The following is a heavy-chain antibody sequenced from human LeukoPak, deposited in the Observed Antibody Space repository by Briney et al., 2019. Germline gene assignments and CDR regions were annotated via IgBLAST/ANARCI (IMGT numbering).Heavy chain of an antibody. CDR2: IYTSGST. D-gene: IGHD4-11*01. J-gene: IGHJ3*02. V-gene: IGHV4-4*07. Sequence: SETLSLTCTVSGGSNSSYYWSWIRQPAGKGLEWIGRIYTSGSTNYNPSLKSRVTMSVDTSKNQFSLKLSSVTAADTAVYYCASTNLQSRPPLAFDIWGQGTMVTVSS. CDR3: ASTNLQSRPPLAFDI. CDR1: GGSNSSYY.